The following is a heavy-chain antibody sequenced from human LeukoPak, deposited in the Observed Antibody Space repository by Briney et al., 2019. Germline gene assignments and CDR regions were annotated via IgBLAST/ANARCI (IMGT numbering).Heavy chain of an antibody. CDR2: ISNSGST. CDR3: AGLGVMVLVYQFET. V-gene: IGHV4-39*07. D-gene: IGHD2-8*01. CDR1: GASITSTKYF. J-gene: IGHJ5*02. Sequence: PSETLSLTCAVSGASITSTKYFWGWIRQPPGKELELIGIISNSGSTDYNPSLKSRVTMSTDASKNQFSLKLASVTAADTAVYYCAGLGVMVLVYQFETWGWGTPVTVSS.